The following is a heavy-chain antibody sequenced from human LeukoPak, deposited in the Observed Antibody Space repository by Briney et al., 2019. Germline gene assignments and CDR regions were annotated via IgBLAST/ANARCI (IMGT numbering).Heavy chain of an antibody. Sequence: GGSLRLSCAASGFTFRNYWMHWVRQAPGKGLVWVSRIKGDGTHTIYADSVKGRFTISRDNSKNTLYLQMNSLRAEDTAVYYCARGYSNGWYGYYFDYWGQGTLVTVSS. CDR1: GFTFRNYW. J-gene: IGHJ4*02. CDR3: ARGYSNGWYGYYFDY. D-gene: IGHD6-19*01. V-gene: IGHV3-74*01. CDR2: IKGDGTHT.